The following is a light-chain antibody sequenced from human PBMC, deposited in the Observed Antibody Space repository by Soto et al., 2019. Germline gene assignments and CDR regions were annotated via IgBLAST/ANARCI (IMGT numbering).Light chain of an antibody. CDR1: QGVSRK. V-gene: IGKV3-15*01. CDR2: GAS. Sequence: DIVMTQSPAPLSVAPGERVTFSCRASQGVSRKLAWYQHKPGQAPRLLISGASTGATGIPARFSRSGSGTEFTLTISSLQSEDCAIYYCQQYHTWPITFGGGTKVDIK. J-gene: IGKJ4*01. CDR3: QQYHTWPIT.